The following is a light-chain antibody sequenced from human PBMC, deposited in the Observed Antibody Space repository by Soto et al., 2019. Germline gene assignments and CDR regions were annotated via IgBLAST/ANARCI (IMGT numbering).Light chain of an antibody. CDR1: QSISSY. CDR3: QQSYSTPRT. Sequence: QMTQSPSSLSASVGDRVTITCRASQSISSYLNWYQQKPGKAPKLLIYAASSLQSGVPSRFSGSGSGTDFTLTISSLQPEDFATYYCQQSYSTPRTFGQGTKLEIK. J-gene: IGKJ2*01. V-gene: IGKV1-39*01. CDR2: AAS.